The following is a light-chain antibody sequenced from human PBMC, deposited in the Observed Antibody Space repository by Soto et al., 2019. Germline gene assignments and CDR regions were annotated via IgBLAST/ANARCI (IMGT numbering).Light chain of an antibody. V-gene: IGKV3-20*01. CDR1: QSVSSSY. CDR3: QQYGISQKT. J-gene: IGKJ1*01. CDR2: GAS. Sequence: EIVLTQSPGTLSLSPGERATLSCRASQSVSSSYLAWYQQKPGQAPRLLIYGASSRATGIPDRFSGSGSGTDFTLTISRLEPEDFAVYYCQQYGISQKTFGQGTKVDIK.